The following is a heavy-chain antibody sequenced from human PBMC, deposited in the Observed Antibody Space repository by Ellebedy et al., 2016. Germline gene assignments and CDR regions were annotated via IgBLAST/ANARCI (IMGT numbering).Heavy chain of an antibody. V-gene: IGHV1-8*01. Sequence: ASVKVSCKASGYTFTSYDINWVRQATGQGLEWMGWMNPNSGNTNYAQKLQGRVTMTTDTSTSTAYMELRSLRSDDTAVYYCARGGRGSSVGHFDYWGQGTLVTVSS. J-gene: IGHJ4*02. D-gene: IGHD6-6*01. CDR1: GYTFTSYD. CDR3: ARGGRGSSVGHFDY. CDR2: MNPNSGNT.